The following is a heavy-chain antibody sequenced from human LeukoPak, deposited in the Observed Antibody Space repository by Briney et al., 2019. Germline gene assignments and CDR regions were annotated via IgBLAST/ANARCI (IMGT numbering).Heavy chain of an antibody. Sequence: KTGGSLRLSCAASGFTFSTYSMNWVRQAPGKGLEWVSSISSSFSYIYYADSVKGRFTISRDNTKNSLYLQMNSLRAEDTAVYYCARERDLDYWGQGTLVTVSS. CDR1: GFTFSTYS. J-gene: IGHJ4*02. CDR3: ARERDLDY. CDR2: ISSSFSYI. V-gene: IGHV3-21*01.